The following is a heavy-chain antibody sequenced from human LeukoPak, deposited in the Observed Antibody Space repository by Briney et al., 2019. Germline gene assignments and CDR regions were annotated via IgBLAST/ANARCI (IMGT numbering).Heavy chain of an antibody. J-gene: IGHJ4*02. V-gene: IGHV3-30*03. Sequence: GGSLRLSCVASGSPFSRYGFHWVRQAPGKGLEWVAFISFGGSTKDYADSVKGRFTISRDNSKNTLYLQMNSLRAEDTAVYYCARSNYYDSSGYYGLDYWGQGTLVTVSS. CDR2: ISFGGSTK. CDR3: ARSNYYDSSGYYGLDY. CDR1: GSPFSRYG. D-gene: IGHD3-22*01.